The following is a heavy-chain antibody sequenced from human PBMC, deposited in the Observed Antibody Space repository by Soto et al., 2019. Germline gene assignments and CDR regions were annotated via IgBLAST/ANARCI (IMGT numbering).Heavy chain of an antibody. Sequence: SETLSLTCAVYGGSFSGYYWSWIRQPPGKGLEWIGEINHSGSTNYNPSLKSRVTISVDTSKNQFSLKLSSVTAADTAVYYCGRKKFFWVKRERLLSRGNSAPWGQGPLVPVSS. CDR2: INHSGST. V-gene: IGHV4-34*01. D-gene: IGHD1-1*01. CDR3: GRKKFFWVKRERLLSRGNSAP. CDR1: GGSFSGYY. J-gene: IGHJ5*02.